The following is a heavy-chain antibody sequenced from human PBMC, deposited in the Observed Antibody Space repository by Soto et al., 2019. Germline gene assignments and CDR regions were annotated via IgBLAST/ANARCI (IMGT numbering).Heavy chain of an antibody. CDR3: ARAPITMVRGVILYYGMDV. V-gene: IGHV1-8*01. CDR2: MNPNSGNT. J-gene: IGHJ6*02. Sequence: ASVKVSCKASGYTFTSYDINWVRQATGQGLEWMGWMNPNSGNTGYAQKFQGRVTMTRNTSISTAYMELSSLRSEDTAVYYCARAPITMVRGVILYYGMDVWGQGTTVTVSS. D-gene: IGHD3-10*01. CDR1: GYTFTSYD.